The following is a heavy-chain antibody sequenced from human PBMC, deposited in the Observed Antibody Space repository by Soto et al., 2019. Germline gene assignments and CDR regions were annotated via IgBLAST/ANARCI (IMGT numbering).Heavy chain of an antibody. V-gene: IGHV3-11*01. CDR1: GFTFSDYY. CDR2: ISSSGSTI. J-gene: IGHJ3*02. Sequence: GGSLRLSCAASGFTFSDYYMSWIRQAPGKGLEWVSYISSSGSTIYYADSVKGRFTISRDNAKNSLYLQMNSLRAEDTAVYYCAREITRIAAAGTVNAFDIWGQGTMVTVSS. D-gene: IGHD6-13*01. CDR3: AREITRIAAAGTVNAFDI.